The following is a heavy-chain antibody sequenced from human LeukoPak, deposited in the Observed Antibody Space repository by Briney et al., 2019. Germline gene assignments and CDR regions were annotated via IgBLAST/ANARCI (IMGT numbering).Heavy chain of an antibody. CDR2: INPNSGGT. V-gene: IGHV1-2*02. Sequence: ASVKLSCTASGYTFTGYYMHWVRQPPGQGLEWMGWINPNSGGTNYAQKFQGRVTMTRDTSISTAYMELSRLRSDDTAVYYCARARIAASGIDYWGQGTLVTVSS. CDR3: ARARIAASGIDY. J-gene: IGHJ4*02. D-gene: IGHD6-6*01. CDR1: GYTFTGYY.